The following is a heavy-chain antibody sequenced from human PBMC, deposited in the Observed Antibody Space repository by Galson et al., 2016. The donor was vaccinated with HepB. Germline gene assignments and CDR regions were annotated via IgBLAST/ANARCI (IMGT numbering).Heavy chain of an antibody. Sequence: TLSLTCTVSGGSISSGTYCWSWIRQPAGKGLEWIGRICSSGSTDYNPSLKSLVTISIDTSKNQFSLKLSSVTAADTAVYYCARAVSGLYGDYFDYWGQGTLVTVSS. CDR1: GGSISSGTYC. V-gene: IGHV4-61*02. CDR2: ICSSGST. J-gene: IGHJ4*02. D-gene: IGHD3-16*01. CDR3: ARAVSGLYGDYFDY.